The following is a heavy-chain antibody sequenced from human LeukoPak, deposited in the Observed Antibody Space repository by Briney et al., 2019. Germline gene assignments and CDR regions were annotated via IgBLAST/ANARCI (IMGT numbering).Heavy chain of an antibody. CDR2: IYTSGST. Sequence: SETLSLTCTVFGGSVSSINYYWSWIRQPAGKGLEWIGRIYTSGSTNYNPSLKSRVTMSVDTSKNQFSLKLSSVTAADTAVYYCARAGFDDFWSGSPWYFDLWGRGTLVTVSS. J-gene: IGHJ2*01. CDR1: GGSVSSINYY. D-gene: IGHD3-3*01. V-gene: IGHV4-61*02. CDR3: ARAGFDDFWSGSPWYFDL.